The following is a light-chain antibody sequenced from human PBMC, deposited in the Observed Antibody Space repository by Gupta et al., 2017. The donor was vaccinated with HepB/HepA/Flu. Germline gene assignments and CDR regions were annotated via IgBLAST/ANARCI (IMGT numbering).Light chain of an antibody. CDR2: DAS. CDR3: QQRQYWPPVT. J-gene: IGKJ5*01. CDR1: QSVNNY. V-gene: IGKV3-11*01. Sequence: VLTQSPDTLSLSLGERATLSCRASQSVNNYLAWYQHKPGQAPRLLIYDASNRATGIPARFSGGGSGTDFTLTISSLEPEDFAVYYCQQRQYWPPVTFGQGTRLEIK.